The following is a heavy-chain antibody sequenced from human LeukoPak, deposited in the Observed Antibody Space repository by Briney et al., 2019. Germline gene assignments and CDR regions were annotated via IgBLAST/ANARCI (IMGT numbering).Heavy chain of an antibody. J-gene: IGHJ4*02. D-gene: IGHD6-13*01. CDR3: ASIYSSPVFDY. V-gene: IGHV4-39*01. Sequence: SETLSLTCTVSGGSISSSSYYWGWIRQPPGKGLEWIGSIYYSGSTYYNPSLKSRVTISVDTSKNQFSLKLSSVTAADTAVYYCASIYSSPVFDYWGQGTLVTVSS. CDR1: GGSISSSSYY. CDR2: IYYSGST.